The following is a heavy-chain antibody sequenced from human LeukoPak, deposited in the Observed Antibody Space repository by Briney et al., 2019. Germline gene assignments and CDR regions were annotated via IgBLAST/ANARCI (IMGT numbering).Heavy chain of an antibody. J-gene: IGHJ4*02. V-gene: IGHV4-61*02. CDR3: AREVPRYGYYFDY. Sequence: SETLSLTCTVSGGSISSNSYYWSWIRQPAGKGLEWIGRIYTSGSTDYNPSLKSRVTISVDTSKNQFSLKLSSVTAADTAVYYCAREVPRYGYYFDYWGQGTLVTVSS. CDR2: IYTSGST. D-gene: IGHD1-14*01. CDR1: GGSISSNSYY.